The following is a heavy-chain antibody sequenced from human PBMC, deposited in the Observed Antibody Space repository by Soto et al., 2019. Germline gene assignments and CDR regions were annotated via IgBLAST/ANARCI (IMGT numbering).Heavy chain of an antibody. D-gene: IGHD2-15*01. Sequence: ASVKVSCKASGYTFTGYYMHWVRQAPGQGLEWMGWINPNSGNTNYAQKLQGRVTLTTDTSTSTAYMELRSLRSDDTAVYYCARVSSSIVVVPDYGMDVWGQGTTVTVSS. V-gene: IGHV1-2*02. J-gene: IGHJ6*02. CDR3: ARVSSSIVVVPDYGMDV. CDR1: GYTFTGYY. CDR2: INPNSGNT.